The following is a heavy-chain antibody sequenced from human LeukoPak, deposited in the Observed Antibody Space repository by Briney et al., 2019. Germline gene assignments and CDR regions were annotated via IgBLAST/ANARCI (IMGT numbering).Heavy chain of an antibody. CDR1: GGSFSGYY. D-gene: IGHD6-6*01. V-gene: IGHV4-34*01. CDR2: INHSRST. J-gene: IGHJ4*02. CDR3: ARGLRSSAPFDY. Sequence: SETLSLTCAVYGGSFSGYYWSWIRQPPGKGLEWIGEINHSRSTNYNPSLKSRVTISVDTSKNQFSLKLSSVTAADTAVYYCARGLRSSAPFDYWGQGTLVTVSS.